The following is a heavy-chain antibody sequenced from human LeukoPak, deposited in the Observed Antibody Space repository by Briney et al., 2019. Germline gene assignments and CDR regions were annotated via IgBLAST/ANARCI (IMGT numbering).Heavy chain of an antibody. V-gene: IGHV1-18*01. Sequence: AAVKVSCKASGYTFTSYGISWVRQAPGQGLEWMGLINAYNGNTNNAQKLQGRATMTNHTSTSTAYMEMRSLRSEDTGVYYCAREGQQQKHFDYWGQGTLVTVSS. J-gene: IGHJ4*02. D-gene: IGHD6-13*01. CDR3: AREGQQQKHFDY. CDR2: INAYNGNT. CDR1: GYTFTSYG.